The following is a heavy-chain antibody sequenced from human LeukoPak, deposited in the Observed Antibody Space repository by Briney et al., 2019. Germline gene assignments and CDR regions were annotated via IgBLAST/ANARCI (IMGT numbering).Heavy chain of an antibody. D-gene: IGHD3-22*01. CDR3: SGGRNYYDSSGYYPLDV. J-gene: IGHJ6*04. V-gene: IGHV3-49*03. CDR1: GFTFGDYA. Sequence: GGSLRLSCTASGFTFGDYAMSWFRQAPGKGLGWVGFIRSKAYGGTTEYAASVKGRFTISRDDSKSIAYLQMNSLETEDTAVYYCSGGRNYYDSSGYYPLDVWGKGTTATVSS. CDR2: IRSKAYGGTT.